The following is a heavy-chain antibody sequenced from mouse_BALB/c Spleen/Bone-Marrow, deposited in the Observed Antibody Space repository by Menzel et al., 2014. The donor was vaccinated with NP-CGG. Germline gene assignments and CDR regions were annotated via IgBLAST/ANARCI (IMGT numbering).Heavy chain of an antibody. J-gene: IGHJ3*01. D-gene: IGHD2-2*01. CDR3: ARIYYGYEFTY. Sequence: EVKLMESGPELLKPGASVKISCKASGYTYTDYNMHWAKQSHGKSLEWIGYIYPYNGVTAYNQKFKSKATLTVDNSSSTAYMEFRSLTSEDSAVYYCARIYYGYEFTYWGQGTLVTVSA. CDR1: GYTYTDYN. V-gene: IGHV1S29*02. CDR2: IYPYNGVT.